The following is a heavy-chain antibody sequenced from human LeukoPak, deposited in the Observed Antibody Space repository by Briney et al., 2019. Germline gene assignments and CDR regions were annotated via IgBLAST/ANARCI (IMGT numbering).Heavy chain of an antibody. CDR2: IYPGDSDT. V-gene: IGHV5-51*01. CDR3: ARLGKGGAGADNWFDP. D-gene: IGHD3-16*01. Sequence: GESLKISCKGSGYSFISYWIAWVRQMPGKGLEWMGIIYPGDSDTRYSPSCQGQVTISADKSISTAYLRWSSLKASDTAKYYCARLGKGGAGADNWFDPWGQGTLVIVSS. J-gene: IGHJ5*02. CDR1: GYSFISYW.